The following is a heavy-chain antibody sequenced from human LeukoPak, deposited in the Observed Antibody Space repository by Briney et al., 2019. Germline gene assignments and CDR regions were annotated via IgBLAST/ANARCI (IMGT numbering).Heavy chain of an antibody. CDR2: ISSSSSYI. CDR1: GFTFSSYS. J-gene: IGHJ4*02. Sequence: GGSLRLSCAASGFTFSSYSMNWVRQAPGKGLEWVSSISSSSSYIYYADSVKRRFTISRDNAKNSLYLQMNSLRAEDTAVYYCARDHSSSWYSSLNYWGQGTLVTVSS. V-gene: IGHV3-21*01. D-gene: IGHD6-13*01. CDR3: ARDHSSSWYSSLNY.